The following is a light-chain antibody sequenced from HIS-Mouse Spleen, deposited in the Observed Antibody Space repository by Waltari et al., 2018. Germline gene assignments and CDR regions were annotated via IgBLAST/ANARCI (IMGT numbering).Light chain of an antibody. CDR2: DAS. Sequence: DIQMTQSPSSLSASVGDRVTITCQASHDISNYLNWYQQKPGKAPKLLIYDASNLETGVPSRFSGSGSGTDFTFTISSLQPEDIATYYCQQYDNLLTWTFGQGTKVEIK. CDR1: HDISNY. J-gene: IGKJ1*01. V-gene: IGKV1-33*01. CDR3: QQYDNLLTWT.